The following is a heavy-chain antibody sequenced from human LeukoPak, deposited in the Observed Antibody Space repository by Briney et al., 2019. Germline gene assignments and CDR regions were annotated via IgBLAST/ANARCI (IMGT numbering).Heavy chain of an antibody. CDR3: AKEGTTMVRGVIMRTNDFDY. J-gene: IGHJ4*02. CDR1: GFIVSSNY. CDR2: IYSGGST. V-gene: IGHV3-66*01. D-gene: IGHD3-10*01. Sequence: GGSLRLSCAASGFIVSSNYMSWVRQAPGKGLEWVSVIYSGGSTYYADSVKGRFTISRDNSKNTLYLQMNSLRAEDTAVYYCAKEGTTMVRGVIMRTNDFDYWGQGTLVTVSS.